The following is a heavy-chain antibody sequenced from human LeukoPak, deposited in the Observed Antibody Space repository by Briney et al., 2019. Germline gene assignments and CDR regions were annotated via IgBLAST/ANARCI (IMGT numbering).Heavy chain of an antibody. CDR2: INPNSGGT. J-gene: IGHJ5*02. Sequence: GASVKVSCKASGYTFTGYYMHWVRQAPGQGLEWMGWINPNSGGTNYAQKFQGRVTMTRDTSISTAYMELSRLRSDDTAVYYCAREGYSSSWYPPRNWFDPWGQGTLVTVSS. D-gene: IGHD6-13*01. V-gene: IGHV1-2*02. CDR1: GYTFTGYY. CDR3: AREGYSSSWYPPRNWFDP.